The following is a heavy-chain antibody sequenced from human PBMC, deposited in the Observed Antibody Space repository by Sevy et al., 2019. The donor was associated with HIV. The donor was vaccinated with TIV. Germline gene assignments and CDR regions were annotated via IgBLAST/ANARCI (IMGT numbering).Heavy chain of an antibody. CDR3: ARGNSGSFDY. D-gene: IGHD3-22*01. CDR1: GFSFSNYW. J-gene: IGHJ4*02. CDR2: IKQDESEK. V-gene: IGHV3-7*04. Sequence: GGSLRLSCAASGFSFSNYWMHWVRQAPGKGLEWVANIKQDESEKYCVASVKGRFTISRDNAKNSLYLQMNSLRPEDTAVYYCARGNSGSFDYWGQGTLVTVSS.